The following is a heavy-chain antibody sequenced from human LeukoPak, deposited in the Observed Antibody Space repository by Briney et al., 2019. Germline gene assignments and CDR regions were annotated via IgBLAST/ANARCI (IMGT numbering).Heavy chain of an antibody. CDR1: GFTFGSYA. J-gene: IGHJ4*02. CDR2: ISYDGSNK. CDR3: ARDLSYHYSTDY. V-gene: IGHV3-30-3*01. D-gene: IGHD3-16*02. Sequence: GGSLRLSCAASGFTFGSYAMHWVRQAPGKGLEWVAFISYDGSNKYYADSVKGRFTISRDNSKNTLFLQMDTLIPEDTAVYYCARDLSYHYSTDYWGQGTLVTVSS.